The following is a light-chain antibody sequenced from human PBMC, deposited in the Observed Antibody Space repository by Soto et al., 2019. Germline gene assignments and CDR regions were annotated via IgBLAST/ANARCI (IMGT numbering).Light chain of an antibody. CDR2: EGS. CDR1: SNDVGGYNL. CDR3: FSYAGSNSYV. V-gene: IGLV2-23*01. J-gene: IGLJ1*01. Sequence: QSALTQPASVSGSPGQSITISCTGSSNDVGGYNLLSWYQQHPGKAPKLMIYEGSKRPSGVSNRFSGSKSGNTASLTISGLQAEDEAEYFCFSYAGSNSYVFGTGTKVTVL.